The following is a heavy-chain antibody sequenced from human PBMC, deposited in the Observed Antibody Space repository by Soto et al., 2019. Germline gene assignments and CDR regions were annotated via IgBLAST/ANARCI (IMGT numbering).Heavy chain of an antibody. CDR1: VFTFSSYA. CDR2: ISGSGDST. Sequence: PGGSLRLSCAASVFTFSSYAMNWVRQAPGKGLEWVSVISGSGDSTYYADSVKGRFTISRDNSKNTLYLQMGSLRAEDMAVYYCARGKAYLGYGGNTYYFDYWGQGTLVTVSS. CDR3: ARGKAYLGYGGNTYYFDY. J-gene: IGHJ4*02. D-gene: IGHD4-17*01. V-gene: IGHV3-23*01.